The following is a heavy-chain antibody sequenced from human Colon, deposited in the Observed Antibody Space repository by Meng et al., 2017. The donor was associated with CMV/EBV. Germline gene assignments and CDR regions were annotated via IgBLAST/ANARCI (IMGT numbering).Heavy chain of an antibody. Sequence: QGQLVQSGAEVKKPGASVKVSCKASGYTFTGYYMHWVRQAPGQGLEWMGWINPNSGGTNYAQKFQGRVTMTGDTSISTAYMELSRLRSDDTAVYYCATVSSGYYLYFQHWGQGTLVTVSS. D-gene: IGHD3-22*01. CDR2: INPNSGGT. CDR1: GYTFTGYY. J-gene: IGHJ1*01. CDR3: ATVSSGYYLYFQH. V-gene: IGHV1-2*02.